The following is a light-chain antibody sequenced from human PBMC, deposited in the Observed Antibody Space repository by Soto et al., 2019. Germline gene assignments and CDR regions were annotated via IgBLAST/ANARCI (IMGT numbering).Light chain of an antibody. CDR1: QSVSSSY. CDR2: VAS. V-gene: IGKV3-20*01. J-gene: IGKJ3*01. CDR3: QHYGTSAL. Sequence: EIVLTQSPGTLSLSPGERATLSCRASQSVSSSYLAWYQQKHGQAPRLLIYVASRATGIPDRFSGSGSGTDFTLTITRLEPEDFSVYYCQHYGTSALFGPGTKVDI.